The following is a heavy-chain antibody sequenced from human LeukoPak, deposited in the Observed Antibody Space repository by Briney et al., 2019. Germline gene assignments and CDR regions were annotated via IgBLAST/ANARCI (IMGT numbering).Heavy chain of an antibody. Sequence: SETLSLTCAVYGGSFSYYWSWSRPPPGKGREWIGGINHSGSTNYNPSLKSRVTISVDPSKNQFSLKLSSVTAADTAVYYCARNGDSSGWNAYYFDYWGQGTLVTVSS. CDR1: GGSFSYY. V-gene: IGHV4-34*01. D-gene: IGHD6-19*01. CDR2: INHSGST. CDR3: ARNGDSSGWNAYYFDY. J-gene: IGHJ4*02.